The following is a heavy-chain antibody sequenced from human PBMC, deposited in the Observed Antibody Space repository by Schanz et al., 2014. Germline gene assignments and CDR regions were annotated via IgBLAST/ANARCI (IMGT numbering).Heavy chain of an antibody. Sequence: QVQLVESGGGVVQPGRSLRLSCAASGFTFSTYAMHWVRQAPGKGLEWVAYISNDGSSKYYADSVKGRFTISRDNSKNTLYLQMNSLRAEDTAVYYCAKEKGDCSSTSCSYYFDYWGQGTLVTVSS. CDR2: ISNDGSSK. D-gene: IGHD2-2*01. CDR3: AKEKGDCSSTSCSYYFDY. CDR1: GFTFSTYA. V-gene: IGHV3-30*01. J-gene: IGHJ4*02.